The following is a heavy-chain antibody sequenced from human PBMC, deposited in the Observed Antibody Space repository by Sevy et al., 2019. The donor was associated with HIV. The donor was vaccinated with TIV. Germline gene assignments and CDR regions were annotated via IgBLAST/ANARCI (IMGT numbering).Heavy chain of an antibody. CDR1: GFTFSSYE. D-gene: IGHD4-17*01. Sequence: GGSLRLSCAASGFTFSSYEMNWVRQAPGKGLEWVSYIISSGSTIYYADSVKGRFTISRDNAKNSLYLQMNSLRAEDTAVYYCARRTTYDYWGQGTLVTVSS. CDR2: IISSGSTI. V-gene: IGHV3-48*03. J-gene: IGHJ4*02. CDR3: ARRTTYDY.